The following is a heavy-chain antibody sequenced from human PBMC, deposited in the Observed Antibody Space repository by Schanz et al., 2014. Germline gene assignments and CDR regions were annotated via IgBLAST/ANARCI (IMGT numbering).Heavy chain of an antibody. CDR3: ARSNYYDNSDYYNTYDY. V-gene: IGHV1-46*01. Sequence: QVQLVQSGAEVKKPGASVKVSCKASGYTFTSDSMHWVRQAPGQGLEWMGIINLYGGSTNYAQKFQGRVTVTRDTSTSTVYMDLSSLRPEDTAVYYCARSNYYDNSDYYNTYDYWGQGTLVAVSS. CDR1: GYTFTSDS. D-gene: IGHD3-22*01. CDR2: INLYGGST. J-gene: IGHJ4*02.